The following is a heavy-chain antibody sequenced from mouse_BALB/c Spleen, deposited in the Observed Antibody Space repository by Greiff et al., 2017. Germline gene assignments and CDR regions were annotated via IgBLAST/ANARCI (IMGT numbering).Heavy chain of an antibody. D-gene: IGHD1-1*01. CDR3: ARGGYGSTLDY. Sequence: VQLKESGGGLVQPGGSLKLSCAASGFTFSSYGMSWVRQTPDKRLELVATINSNGGSTYYPDSVKGRFTISRDNAKNTLYLQMSSLKSEDTAMYYCARGGYGSTLDYWGQGTTLTVSS. CDR2: INSNGGST. CDR1: GFTFSSYG. J-gene: IGHJ2*01. V-gene: IGHV5-6-3*01.